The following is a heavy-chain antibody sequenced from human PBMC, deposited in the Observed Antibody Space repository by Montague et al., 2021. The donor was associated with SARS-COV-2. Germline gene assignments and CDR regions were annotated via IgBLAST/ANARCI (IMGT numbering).Heavy chain of an antibody. D-gene: IGHD2-15*01. CDR3: AREGPVVHQDAFDI. CDR1: GFTFSSYA. CDR2: ISYDGSNK. J-gene: IGHJ3*02. Sequence: SLRLSCAASGFTFSSYAMHWVRQAPGKGLEWVAVISYDGSNKYYADSVKGRFTISRDNSKNTLYLQMNSLRAEDTAVYYCAREGPVVHQDAFDIWGQGTMVTVSS. V-gene: IGHV3-30-3*01.